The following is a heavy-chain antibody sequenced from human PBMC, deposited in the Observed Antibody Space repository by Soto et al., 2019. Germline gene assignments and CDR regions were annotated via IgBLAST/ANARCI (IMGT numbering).Heavy chain of an antibody. J-gene: IGHJ3*02. CDR1: GFSFSDYY. D-gene: IGHD3-22*01. CDR3: AREAFTMIVVNAFDI. V-gene: IGHV3-11*01. CDR2: ISSSGSTI. Sequence: QVQLVESGGGLVKPGGSLRLSCAASGFSFSDYYMSWIRQAPGKGLEWVSYISSSGSTIYYADSVKGRFTVSRDGAKNSLYLQMNSLRAEDTAVYYCAREAFTMIVVNAFDIWGQGTMVTVSS.